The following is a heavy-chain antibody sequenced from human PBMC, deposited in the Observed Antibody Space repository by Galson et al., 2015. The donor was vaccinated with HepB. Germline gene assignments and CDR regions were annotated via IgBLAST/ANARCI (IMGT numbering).Heavy chain of an antibody. Sequence: SLRLSCAASGFTFSSYSMHWVRQAPGKGLEYVSVISSNGGSTYYADSVKGRFTISRDTSKNTLYLEMSRLRAEDTAVYYCAKEVKEVDFWSGYYSQYFDLWGHGTMVTVSS. CDR3: AKEVKEVDFWSGYYSQYFDL. D-gene: IGHD3-3*01. J-gene: IGHJ2*01. CDR2: ISSNGGST. CDR1: GFTFSSYS. V-gene: IGHV3-64D*06.